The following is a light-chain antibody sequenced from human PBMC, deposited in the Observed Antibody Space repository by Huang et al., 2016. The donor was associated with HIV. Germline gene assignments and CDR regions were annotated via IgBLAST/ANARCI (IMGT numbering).Light chain of an antibody. CDR1: ESISSY. V-gene: IGKV1-39*01. CDR3: QQSYSFPLT. Sequence: DIQMTQSPSSMSASVGDRVTIACRASESISSYLSWFQHKPGQAPKLLIFSASAVHRGVPSRFTGSGSGTDFTLTISSLQPEDFATYYCQQSYSFPLTFGGGTRLEIK. CDR2: SAS. J-gene: IGKJ4*01.